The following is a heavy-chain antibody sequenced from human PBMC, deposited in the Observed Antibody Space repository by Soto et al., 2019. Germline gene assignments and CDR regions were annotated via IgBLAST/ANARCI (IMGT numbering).Heavy chain of an antibody. J-gene: IGHJ5*02. Sequence: SLSCTVSGGSISSSSYYGGWIRQPPGKGLEWIGSIYYSGSTYYNPSLKSRVTISVDTSKNQFSLKLSSVTAADTAVYYCARRCITGTTNWFDPWGQGTLVTVSS. CDR2: IYYSGST. CDR1: GGSISSSSYY. D-gene: IGHD1-7*01. CDR3: ARRCITGTTNWFDP. V-gene: IGHV4-39*01.